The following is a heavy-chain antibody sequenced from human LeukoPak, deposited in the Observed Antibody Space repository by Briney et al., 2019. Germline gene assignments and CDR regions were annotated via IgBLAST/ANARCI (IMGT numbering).Heavy chain of an antibody. CDR3: ASESSHSSSYYFDY. V-gene: IGHV4-59*01. CDR2: IYHSGST. J-gene: IGHJ4*02. D-gene: IGHD6-6*01. CDR1: GGSINTYY. Sequence: SETLSLTCTVSGGSINTYYWSWIRQPPGKGLEWIGDIYHSGSTNYNPFLKSRATMSVDTSKNQFSLKLSSVTAADTAVYYCASESSHSSSYYFDYWGQGTLVTVSS.